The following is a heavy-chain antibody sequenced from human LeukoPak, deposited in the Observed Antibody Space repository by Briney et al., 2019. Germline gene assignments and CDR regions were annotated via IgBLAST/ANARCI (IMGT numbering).Heavy chain of an antibody. V-gene: IGHV3-53*01. Sequence: PGGSLRLSCAASGFTVSSNYMSWVRQAPGKGLEWVSVIYSGGSTYYADSVQGRFTISRDNSKNTLYLQMNSLGAENTAIYYCAKGSTDGFNVVVISRYFDYWGQATLVTVSS. CDR1: GFTVSSNY. CDR2: IYSGGST. CDR3: AKGSTDGFNVVVISRYFDY. D-gene: IGHD3-22*01. J-gene: IGHJ4*02.